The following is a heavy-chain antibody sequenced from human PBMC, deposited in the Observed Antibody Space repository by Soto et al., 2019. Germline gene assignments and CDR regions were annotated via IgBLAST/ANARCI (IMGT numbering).Heavy chain of an antibody. J-gene: IGHJ6*02. CDR1: GYTFTSYY. CDR3: ARAQCSGGSCYSVGGMDV. D-gene: IGHD2-15*01. V-gene: IGHV1-46*01. CDR2: INPSGGST. Sequence: AASVKVSCKASGYTFTSYYMHWVRQAPGQGLEWMGIINPSGGSTSYAQKFQGRVTMTRDTSTSTVYMELSSLRSEDTAVYYCARAQCSGGSCYSVGGMDVWGQGTTVTV.